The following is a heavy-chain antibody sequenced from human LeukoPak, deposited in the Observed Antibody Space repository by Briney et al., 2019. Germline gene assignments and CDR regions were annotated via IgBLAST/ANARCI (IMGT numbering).Heavy chain of an antibody. CDR1: ARTLSGYY. J-gene: IGHJ4*02. D-gene: IGHD1-1*01. V-gene: IGHV1-2*03. CDR2: IHPDSGGT. Sequence: LGASAKVSCKASARTLSGYYLHWVRQAPGQGLEWMGGIHPDSGGTHYAENFQGRVTMTRDTSFTFNTVYVHLSGLTSDDTAVYFCARGPLRDVETTLFEPWGPGTLVTVSS. CDR3: ARGPLRDVETTLFEP.